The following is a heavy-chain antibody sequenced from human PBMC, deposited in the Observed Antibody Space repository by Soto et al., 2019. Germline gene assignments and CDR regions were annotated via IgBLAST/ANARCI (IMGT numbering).Heavy chain of an antibody. D-gene: IGHD3-22*01. CDR2: ISYDGSNK. CDR3: ARPSHYYDSSGAFDY. Sequence: GGSLRLSCAASGFTFSSYGMHWVRQAPGKGLEWVAVISYDGSNKYYADSVKGRFTISRDNSKNTLYLQMNGLRAEDTAVYYCARPSHYYDSSGAFDYWGQGTLVTVSS. J-gene: IGHJ4*02. CDR1: GFTFSSYG. V-gene: IGHV3-30*03.